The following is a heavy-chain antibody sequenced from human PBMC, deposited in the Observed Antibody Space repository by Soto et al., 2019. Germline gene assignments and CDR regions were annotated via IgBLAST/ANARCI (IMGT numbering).Heavy chain of an antibody. CDR3: ARDLEFRDGNISHLDY. Sequence: QVQLVQSGAAVKKPGSSVKVSCQASGGTFSSHVFNWVRQAHGQGLEWMGGIMPIIGTANYAQKFQGRVTITADESTSTAYMELSSLRSEDTAVYYCARDLEFRDGNISHLDYWGQGTLVTVSS. J-gene: IGHJ4*02. D-gene: IGHD3-10*01. V-gene: IGHV1-69*01. CDR2: IMPIIGTA. CDR1: GGTFSSHV.